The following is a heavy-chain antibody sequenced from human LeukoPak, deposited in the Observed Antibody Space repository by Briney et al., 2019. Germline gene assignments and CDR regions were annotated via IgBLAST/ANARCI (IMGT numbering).Heavy chain of an antibody. CDR3: ARDESSSGPLYYFDY. Sequence: ASVKVSCKASGYTFTSCYMHWVRQALGQGLEWMGIINPSGGSTSYAQKFQGRVTMTRDTSTSTVYMELSSLRSEDTAVYYCARDESSSGPLYYFDYWGQGTLVTVSS. D-gene: IGHD3-22*01. V-gene: IGHV1-46*01. J-gene: IGHJ4*02. CDR2: INPSGGST. CDR1: GYTFTSCY.